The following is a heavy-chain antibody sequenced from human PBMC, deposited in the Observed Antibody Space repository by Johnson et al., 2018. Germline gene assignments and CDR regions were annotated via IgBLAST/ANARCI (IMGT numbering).Heavy chain of an antibody. J-gene: IGHJ3*02. CDR1: GFTFRTKY. CDR2: IYSDDAT. V-gene: IGHV3-66*02. D-gene: IGHD4-17*01. Sequence: VQLQESGGGLVQXGGSLRLPCATSGFTFRTKYMSWVRQAPGQGLEWISVIYSDDATYYADSVRGRFTISRDNSKDTLLPQMNSLRTEDTAVYYCAIMGHYGDNGFDIWGQGTMVTVSS. CDR3: AIMGHYGDNGFDI.